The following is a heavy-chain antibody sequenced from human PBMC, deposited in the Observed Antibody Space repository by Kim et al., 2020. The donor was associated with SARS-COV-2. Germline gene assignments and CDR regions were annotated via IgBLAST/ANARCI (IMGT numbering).Heavy chain of an antibody. CDR3: AKDLLRYCSGGSCRDYYYGMDV. CDR1: GFTFSSYA. Sequence: GGSLRLSCAASGFTFSSYAMSWVRQAPGKGLEWVSAISGSGGSTYYADSVKCRFTISRDNSKNTLYLQMNSLRAEDTAVYYCAKDLLRYCSGGSCRDYYYGMDVWGQGTTVTVSS. J-gene: IGHJ6*02. CDR2: ISGSGGST. D-gene: IGHD2-15*01. V-gene: IGHV3-23*01.